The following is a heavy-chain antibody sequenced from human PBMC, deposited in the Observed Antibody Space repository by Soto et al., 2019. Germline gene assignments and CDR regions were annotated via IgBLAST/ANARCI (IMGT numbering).Heavy chain of an antibody. Sequence: SVKVSCKASGGTFSSYAISWVRQAPGQGLEWMGGIIPIFGTANYAQKFQGRVTITADKSTSTAYMELSSLRSEDTAVYYCARGGHSGSYDSLSYPDYYYYGMDVWG. D-gene: IGHD1-26*01. CDR3: ARGGHSGSYDSLSYPDYYYYGMDV. CDR1: GGTFSSYA. V-gene: IGHV1-69*06. J-gene: IGHJ6*02. CDR2: IIPIFGTA.